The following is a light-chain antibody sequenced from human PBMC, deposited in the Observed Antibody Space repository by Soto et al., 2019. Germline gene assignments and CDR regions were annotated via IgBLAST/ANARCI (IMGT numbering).Light chain of an antibody. CDR3: QQDGSSPTK. CDR2: RAA. Sequence: EMGLTQSPGTVCGDAVEIATLSLRHSQSVRNSHLAWYQQKPGQPPRLLISRAASRAPGIPDRFSGSGSGTDFTLTISRLEPEDFAVYYCQQDGSSPTKFGQVGKVDVK. J-gene: IGKJ1*01. V-gene: IGKV3-20*01. CDR1: QSVRNSH.